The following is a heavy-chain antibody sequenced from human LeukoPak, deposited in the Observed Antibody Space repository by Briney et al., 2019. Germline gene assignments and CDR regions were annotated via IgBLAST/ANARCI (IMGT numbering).Heavy chain of an antibody. J-gene: IGHJ4*02. CDR1: GYTFTGYY. V-gene: IGHV1-18*04. CDR2: ISAYNGNT. CDR3: ARDYYDSSGLLYFDY. D-gene: IGHD3-22*01. Sequence: GASVKVSCKASGYTFTGYYMHWVRQAPGQGLEWMGWISAYNGNTNYAQKLQGRVTMTTDTSTSTAYMELRSLRSDDTAVYYCARDYYDSSGLLYFDYWGQGTLVTVSS.